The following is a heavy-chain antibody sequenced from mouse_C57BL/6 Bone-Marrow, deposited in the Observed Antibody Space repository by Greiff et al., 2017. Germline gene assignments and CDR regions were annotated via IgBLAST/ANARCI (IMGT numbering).Heavy chain of an antibody. CDR2: IYPRSGNT. Sequence: QVHVKQSGAELARPGASVKLSCKASGYTFTSYGISWVKQRPGQGLEWIGEIYPRSGNTYYNEKFKGKATLTADKSSSTAYMELRSLTSEDSAVYFCARWGYYGSSLGFAYWGQGTLVTVSA. V-gene: IGHV1-81*01. CDR1: GYTFTSYG. CDR3: ARWGYYGSSLGFAY. D-gene: IGHD1-1*01. J-gene: IGHJ3*01.